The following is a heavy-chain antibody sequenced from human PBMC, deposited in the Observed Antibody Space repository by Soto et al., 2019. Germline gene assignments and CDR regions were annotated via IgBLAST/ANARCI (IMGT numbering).Heavy chain of an antibody. V-gene: IGHV4-4*02. CDR3: ARAPGYCSSTSCSDY. J-gene: IGHJ4*02. CDR2: IYHSGST. CDR1: GGSISSSNW. D-gene: IGHD2-2*01. Sequence: SETLSLTCAVSGGSISSSNWWSWVRQPPGKGLEWIGEIYHSGSTNYNPSLKSRVTISVDKSKNQFSLKLSSVTAADTAVYYCARAPGYCSSTSCSDYWGQGTLVTVS.